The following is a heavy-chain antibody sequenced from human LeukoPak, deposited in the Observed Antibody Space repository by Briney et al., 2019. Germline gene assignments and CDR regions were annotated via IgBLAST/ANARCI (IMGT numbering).Heavy chain of an antibody. J-gene: IGHJ4*02. CDR3: GRDQGGSIGWYGDY. CDR2: ISNDGTNK. V-gene: IGHV3-30*04. Sequence: GRSLRLSCAASGFTFSSYAMDWVRQAPGKGLEWVAFISNDGTNKYYADSVKGRFTISRDNSKNTLYLQVNSLRAEDTAAYYCGRDQGGSIGWYGDYWGQGTLVTVSS. CDR1: GFTFSSYA. D-gene: IGHD6-19*01.